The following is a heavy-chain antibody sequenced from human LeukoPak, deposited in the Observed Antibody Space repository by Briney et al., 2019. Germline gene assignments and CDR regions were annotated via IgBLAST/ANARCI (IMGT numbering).Heavy chain of an antibody. Sequence: GGSLRLSCAASGFTFSSYWMSWVRQAPGKGLEWVANIKQDGSEKYYVDSVKGRFTISRDNAKNSLYLQMNSLRAEDTAVYYCARGDLAIAIAAAGTLDYWGQGTLVAVSS. CDR2: IKQDGSEK. D-gene: IGHD6-13*01. V-gene: IGHV3-7*05. CDR3: ARGDLAIAIAAAGTLDY. CDR1: GFTFSSYW. J-gene: IGHJ4*02.